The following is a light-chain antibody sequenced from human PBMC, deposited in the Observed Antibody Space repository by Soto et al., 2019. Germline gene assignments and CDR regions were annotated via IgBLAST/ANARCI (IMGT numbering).Light chain of an antibody. CDR2: DDN. Sequence: QSVLTQRPSVSAAPGQKVTISCSGSSSNSGNNYVSWYQQLPGTAPKLLIYDDNKRPSGIPDRFSGSKSGTSATLGITGLQTGDEADYYCGTWDSSLSVVVFGGGTKLTVL. CDR3: GTWDSSLSVVV. J-gene: IGLJ2*01. V-gene: IGLV1-51*01. CDR1: SSNSGNNY.